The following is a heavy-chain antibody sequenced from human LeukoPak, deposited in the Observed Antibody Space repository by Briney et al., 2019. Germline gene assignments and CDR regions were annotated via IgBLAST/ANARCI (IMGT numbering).Heavy chain of an antibody. Sequence: SGYTLTELSMHWVRQAPGKGLEWVSAISGSGGSTYYADSVKGRFTISRDNSKNTLYLQMNSLRAEDTAVYYCAKVRTVTTGRGAYYFDYWGQGTLVTVSS. CDR3: AKVRTVTTGRGAYYFDY. CDR1: GYTLTELS. V-gene: IGHV3-23*01. J-gene: IGHJ4*02. D-gene: IGHD4-11*01. CDR2: ISGSGGST.